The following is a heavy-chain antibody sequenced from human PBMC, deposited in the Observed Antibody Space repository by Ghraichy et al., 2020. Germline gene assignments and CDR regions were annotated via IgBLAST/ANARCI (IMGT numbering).Heavy chain of an antibody. CDR1: GFTFSTSG. J-gene: IGHJ4*02. CDR3: AKVQDYYRLHY. CDR2: ISNDGSNQ. D-gene: IGHD3-10*01. V-gene: IGHV3-30*18. Sequence: GGSLRLSCAASGFTFSTSGMHWVRQAPGKGLEWVAGISNDGSNQHYADSVKGRFTISRDNSKSTLYLQMNSLRAEDTAVYYCAKVQDYYRLHYWGQGTLVTVSS.